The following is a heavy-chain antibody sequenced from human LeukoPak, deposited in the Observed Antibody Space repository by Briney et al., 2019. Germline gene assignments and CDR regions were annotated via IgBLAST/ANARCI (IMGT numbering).Heavy chain of an antibody. CDR3: ARGSLWLQLDY. Sequence: GGSLRLSCAASGFTFSSYAMHWVRQAPGKGLEWVAVISYDGSNKYYADSVKGRFTISRDNSKNTLYLQMNSLRAKDTAVYYCARGSLWLQLDYWGQGTLVTVSS. CDR2: ISYDGSNK. V-gene: IGHV3-30-3*01. D-gene: IGHD5-24*01. J-gene: IGHJ4*02. CDR1: GFTFSSYA.